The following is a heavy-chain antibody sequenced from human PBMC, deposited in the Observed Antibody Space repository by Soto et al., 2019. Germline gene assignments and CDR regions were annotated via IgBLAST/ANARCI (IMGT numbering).Heavy chain of an antibody. CDR1: GYAFTKFA. V-gene: IGHV1-3*01. D-gene: IGHD1-26*01. J-gene: IGHJ4*02. CDR2: INPGNGNT. Sequence: ASVKVSCQAAGYAFTKFAMHWVRQAPGQRLEWMGWINPGNGNTQYSQKLQGRVTITRDTSASTTNMELSSLRSEDTAVYYCTRGGGRYGYYFDRWGQGTLVTVSS. CDR3: TRGGGRYGYYFDR.